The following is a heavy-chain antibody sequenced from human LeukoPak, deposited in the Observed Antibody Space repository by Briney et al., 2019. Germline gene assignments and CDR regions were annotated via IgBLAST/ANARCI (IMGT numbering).Heavy chain of an antibody. CDR1: DVSISSSSYY. CDR3: ARHLGGYCGGGSCHQLYYFDY. CDR2: IYSSGRT. D-gene: IGHD2-15*01. V-gene: IGHV4-39*01. J-gene: IGHJ4*02. Sequence: PSETLSLTCTVSDVSISSSSYYWGWIRQPPGKGLEWIGSIYSSGRTYYNPSLRSRVTISVDTSNNQFSLRLSSVTAADSAVYYCARHLGGYCGGGSCHQLYYFDYWGQGTLVTVSS.